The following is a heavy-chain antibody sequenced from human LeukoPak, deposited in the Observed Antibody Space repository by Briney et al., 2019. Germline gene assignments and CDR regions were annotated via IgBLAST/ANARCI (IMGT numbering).Heavy chain of an antibody. CDR3: ARVLDDRSSWYGPHYYYGMDV. CDR1: GFTFSDYY. Sequence: GGSLRLSCAASGFTFSDYYMSWIRQAPGKGLEWVSYISSSGSTIYYADSVKGRFTISRDNAKNSLYLQMNSLRAEDTAVYYCARVLDDRSSWYGPHYYYGMDVWGQGTTVTVSS. D-gene: IGHD6-13*01. J-gene: IGHJ6*02. V-gene: IGHV3-11*01. CDR2: ISSSGSTI.